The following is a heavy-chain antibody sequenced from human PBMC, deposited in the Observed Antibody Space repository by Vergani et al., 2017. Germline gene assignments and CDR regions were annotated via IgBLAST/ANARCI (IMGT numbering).Heavy chain of an antibody. V-gene: IGHV2-26*01. D-gene: IGHD6-19*01. Sequence: QVTLKESGPVLVKPTETLTLTCTVSGFSLSNARMGVSWIRQPPGKALEWLAHIFSNDEKSYITSLKSRLTISKDTSKSQVVLTMTNMDPVDTATYYCARSSGWFAFDYWGQGTLVTVSS. CDR3: ARSSGWFAFDY. J-gene: IGHJ4*02. CDR2: IFSNDEK. CDR1: GFSLSNARMG.